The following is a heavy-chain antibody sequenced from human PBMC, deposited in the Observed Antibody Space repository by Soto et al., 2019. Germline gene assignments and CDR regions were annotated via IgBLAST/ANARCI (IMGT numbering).Heavy chain of an antibody. CDR2: ISYNGRKE. D-gene: IGHD2-2*01. J-gene: IGHJ4*02. CDR1: GFPFNSYG. V-gene: IGHV3-30*18. CDR3: AKDSLRGELPAALKFDN. Sequence: SLRLSCVASGFPFNSYGMHWVRQAPGKGLEWVALISYNGRKEYYADSVKGRFSISRDNSKNTLYVQMKTLREEDTAVYYCAKDSLRGELPAALKFDNWGRGTLVTVSS.